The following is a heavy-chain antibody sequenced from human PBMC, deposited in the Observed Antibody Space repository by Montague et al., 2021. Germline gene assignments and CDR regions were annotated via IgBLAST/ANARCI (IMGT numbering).Heavy chain of an antibody. D-gene: IGHD3-10*01. CDR2: TYYGSTWYT. CDR1: GDSASNNNAA. V-gene: IGHV6-1*01. J-gene: IGHJ4*02. CDR3: AREGVGDLLFSFDS. Sequence: CAISGDSASNNNAAWNWIRESPSRGLEWLGRTYYGSTWYTDYAVSVKGRIAINPDTSKNQFSLQLNSVTPEDTAVYYCAREGVGDLLFSFDSWGQGTLVTVSS.